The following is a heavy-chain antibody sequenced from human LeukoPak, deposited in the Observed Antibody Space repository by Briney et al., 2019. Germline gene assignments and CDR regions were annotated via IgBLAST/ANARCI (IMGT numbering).Heavy chain of an antibody. CDR3: ASESPLYYDGNSGF. D-gene: IGHD4-23*01. V-gene: IGHV3-23*01. Sequence: GGSLRLSCAASGFTFTTYGMTWVRQAPGKGLEWVSSIGAGGTNTYYADSVKGRFTISRDNSKNTLYLQMNSLRAEDTAVYYCASESPLYYDGNSGFWGQGALVTVSS. CDR2: IGAGGTNT. CDR1: GFTFTTYG. J-gene: IGHJ4*02.